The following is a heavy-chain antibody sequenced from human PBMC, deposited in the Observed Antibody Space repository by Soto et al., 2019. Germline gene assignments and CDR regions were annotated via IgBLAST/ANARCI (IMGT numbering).Heavy chain of an antibody. V-gene: IGHV5-51*01. CDR1: GYSFINYW. Sequence: GEPMRVCRSGSGYSFINYWIGWISKITGKGLEWMGIIYPGDSDTRYSPSFQGQVTISADKSISTAYLQWSSLKASDTAMYYCARSRAYYYYYYGMDVWGQGTTVTVSS. CDR2: IYPGDSDT. CDR3: ARSRAYYYYYYGMDV. J-gene: IGHJ6*01.